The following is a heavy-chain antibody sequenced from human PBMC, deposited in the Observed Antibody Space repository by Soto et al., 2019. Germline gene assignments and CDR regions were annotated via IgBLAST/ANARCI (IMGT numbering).Heavy chain of an antibody. Sequence: GGSLRLSCAASGFTFSSYAMSWVRQAPGKGLEWVSAISGSGGSTYYADSVKGRFTISRDNSKNTLYLQMDSLRAEDTAVYYCAKAVGYSYGFEWFDPWGQGTLVTVSS. D-gene: IGHD5-18*01. V-gene: IGHV3-23*01. CDR1: GFTFSSYA. CDR3: AKAVGYSYGFEWFDP. J-gene: IGHJ5*02. CDR2: ISGSGGST.